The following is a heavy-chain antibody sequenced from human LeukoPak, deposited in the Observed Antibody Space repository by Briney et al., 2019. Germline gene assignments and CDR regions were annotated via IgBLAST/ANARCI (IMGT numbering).Heavy chain of an antibody. CDR2: INPSGGST. CDR3: ARALSGSYFDY. J-gene: IGHJ4*02. CDR1: GYTFTGYY. Sequence: ASVKVSCKASGYTFTGYYMHWVRQAPGQGLEWMGIINPSGGSTSYAQKFQGRVTMTRDASTSTVYMELSSLRSEDTAVYYCARALSGSYFDYWGQGTLVTVSS. D-gene: IGHD1-26*01. V-gene: IGHV1-46*01.